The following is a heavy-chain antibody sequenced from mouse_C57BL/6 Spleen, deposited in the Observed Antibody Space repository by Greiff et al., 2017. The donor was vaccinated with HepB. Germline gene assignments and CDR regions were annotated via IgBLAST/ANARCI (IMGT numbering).Heavy chain of an antibody. Sequence: VQLQQPGAELVMPGASVKLSCKASGYTFTSYWMHWVKQRPGQGLEWIGEIDPSDSYTNYNQKFKGKSTLTVDKSSSTAYMQLSSLTSEDSAVYYCARRIRDYGSSYDDYWGQGTTLTVSS. CDR2: IDPSDSYT. V-gene: IGHV1-69*01. CDR1: GYTFTSYW. D-gene: IGHD1-1*01. CDR3: ARRIRDYGSSYDDY. J-gene: IGHJ2*01.